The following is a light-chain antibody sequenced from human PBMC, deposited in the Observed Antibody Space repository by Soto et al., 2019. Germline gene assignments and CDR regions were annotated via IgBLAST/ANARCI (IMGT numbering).Light chain of an antibody. V-gene: IGKV3-15*01. CDR3: LQYNNWPYT. CDR2: RAS. Sequence: EIVMTQSPATLYLSPGERATLSCRASQSVTNNLAWYQQKPGQAPRLLIYRASTRATDIPARFSGSGSGTEFALTISSLQSEDFAVYYCLQYNNWPYTFGQGTKVDIK. J-gene: IGKJ2*01. CDR1: QSVTNN.